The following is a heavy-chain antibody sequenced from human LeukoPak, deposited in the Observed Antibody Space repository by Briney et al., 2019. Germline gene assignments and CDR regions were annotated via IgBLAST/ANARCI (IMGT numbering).Heavy chain of an antibody. Sequence: GGSLRLSCAASGFTLSSYGMHWVRQAPGKGLEWVAVISYAGSNKYYVDSVKGRFTISRDNSKNTLYLQMNSLRAEDTAVYYCAKDSLRWSYFYYGMDVWGQGTTITVSS. J-gene: IGHJ6*02. CDR2: ISYAGSNK. V-gene: IGHV3-30*18. D-gene: IGHD4-23*01. CDR3: AKDSLRWSYFYYGMDV. CDR1: GFTLSSYG.